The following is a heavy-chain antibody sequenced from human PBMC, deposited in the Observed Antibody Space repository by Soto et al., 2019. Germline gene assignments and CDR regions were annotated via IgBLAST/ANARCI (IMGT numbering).Heavy chain of an antibody. J-gene: IGHJ4*02. Sequence: QVQLVESGGGVVQPGRSLRLSCAASGFTFSSYGMHWVRQAPGKGLEWVAVIWYDGSNKYYADSVKGRFTISRDNSKNTLYLQMNSLRAEDTAVYYCARAAAARPSPYHFDYWGQGTLVTVSS. V-gene: IGHV3-33*01. CDR2: IWYDGSNK. CDR1: GFTFSSYG. CDR3: ARAAAARPSPYHFDY. D-gene: IGHD6-6*01.